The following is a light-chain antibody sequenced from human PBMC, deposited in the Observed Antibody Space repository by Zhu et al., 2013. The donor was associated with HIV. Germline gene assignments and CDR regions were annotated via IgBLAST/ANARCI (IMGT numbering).Light chain of an antibody. CDR3: QAWDSSHVV. Sequence: SYELIQPPSVSVSPGQTASISCSGDKLGNKYACWYQQKPGQSPVLVIYQDRKRPSGIPERFSGSNSGNTATLTISGTQAMDEADYYCQAWDSSHVVFGGGIKLTVL. CDR2: QDR. V-gene: IGLV3-1*01. CDR1: KLGNKY. J-gene: IGLJ2*01.